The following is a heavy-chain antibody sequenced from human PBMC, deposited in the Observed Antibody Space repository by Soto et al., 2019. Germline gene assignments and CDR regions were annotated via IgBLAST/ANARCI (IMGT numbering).Heavy chain of an antibody. D-gene: IGHD3-10*01. Sequence: LRRSCAAPGFSFSDYYMTWIRQPPGKGLEWVSYISGSGTTIYYADSVKGRFTVSRDNARNSLYLQMNSLKAEDTAFYYCASDPYYYASGYWGQGTLVTVSS. J-gene: IGHJ4*02. CDR2: ISGSGTTI. V-gene: IGHV3-11*01. CDR3: ASDPYYYASGY. CDR1: GFSFSDYY.